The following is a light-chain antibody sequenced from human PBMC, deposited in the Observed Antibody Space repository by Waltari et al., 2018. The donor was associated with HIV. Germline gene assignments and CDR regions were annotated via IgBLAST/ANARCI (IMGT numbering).Light chain of an antibody. CDR2: GAS. J-gene: IGKJ4*01. CDR1: QSVSSSY. Sequence: EIVLTQSPGTLSLSPGERATLSCRASQSVSSSYLAWYQQKPGQAPRLLIYGASSRATGIPDRFSGSGSGTDFTLTISRLEPEDFAVYYCQQYCSSPLVTFGGGTKVEIK. V-gene: IGKV3-20*01. CDR3: QQYCSSPLVT.